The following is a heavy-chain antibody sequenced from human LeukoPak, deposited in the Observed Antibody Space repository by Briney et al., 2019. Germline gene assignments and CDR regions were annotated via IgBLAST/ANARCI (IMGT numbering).Heavy chain of an antibody. Sequence: GASVKVSCKASGYTFTGYYMHWVRQAPGQALEWMGWINPNSGGTNYAQKFQGRVTMTRDTSISTAYMELSRLRSDDTAVYYCAREESSGWYYWGQGTLVTVSS. CDR3: AREESSGWYY. CDR2: INPNSGGT. V-gene: IGHV1-2*02. CDR1: GYTFTGYY. J-gene: IGHJ4*02. D-gene: IGHD6-19*01.